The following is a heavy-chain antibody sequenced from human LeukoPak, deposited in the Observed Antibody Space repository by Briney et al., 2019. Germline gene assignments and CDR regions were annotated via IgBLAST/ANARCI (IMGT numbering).Heavy chain of an antibody. CDR2: IKQDGGEK. J-gene: IGHJ6*02. CDR3: ARARPHLTEDYYSYYGMDV. Sequence: GGSLRLSCAASGFTFSIYWMSWVRQGPGGGLEWVANIKQDGGEKYYVDSVKGRFPNSRDNAKNSLYLQMNSLRAEDTAVYYCARARPHLTEDYYSYYGMDVWGQGTTVTVSS. V-gene: IGHV3-7*01. D-gene: IGHD3-9*01. CDR1: GFTFSIYW.